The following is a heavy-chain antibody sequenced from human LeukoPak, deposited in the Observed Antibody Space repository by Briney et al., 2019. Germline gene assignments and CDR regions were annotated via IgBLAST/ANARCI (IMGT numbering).Heavy chain of an antibody. CDR1: GFTFSIYA. V-gene: IGHV3-23*01. CDR2: ISGSGGNT. CDR3: AKGRGNSAFYYLDD. D-gene: IGHD2/OR15-2a*01. Sequence: GGSLRLSCAASGFTFSIYAMSWVRQAPGRGLEGVSGISGSGGNTYYEDSAKGRCTISRDNSKNTLNLQMNSLRAEDTAVYYCAKGRGNSAFYYLDDWGQGTLVTVSS. J-gene: IGHJ4*02.